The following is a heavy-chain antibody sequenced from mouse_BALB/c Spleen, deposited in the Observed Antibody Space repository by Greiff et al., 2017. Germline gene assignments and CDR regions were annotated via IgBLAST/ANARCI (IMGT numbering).Heavy chain of an antibody. CDR1: GFSLTGYG. J-gene: IGHJ4*01. CDR3: ARDWDYYAMDY. V-gene: IGHV2-6-7*01. CDR2: IWGDGST. D-gene: IGHD4-1*01. Sequence: QVQLKESGPGLVAPSHSLSITCTVSGFSLTGYGVNWVRQPPGKGLEWLGMIWGDGSTDYNSALKSRLSISKDNSKSQVFLKMNSLQTDDTARYYCARDWDYYAMDYWGQGTSVTVSS.